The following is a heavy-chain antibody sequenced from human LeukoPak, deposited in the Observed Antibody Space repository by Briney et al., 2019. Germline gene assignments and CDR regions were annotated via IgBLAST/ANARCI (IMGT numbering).Heavy chain of an antibody. CDR1: GGTFSSYA. V-gene: IGHV1-69*05. CDR3: ARGALGATSASDI. J-gene: IGHJ3*02. Sequence: SVKVSCKASGGTFSSYAISWVRQAPGQGLEWMGGIIPIFGTANYAQKFRGRVTITTDESTSTAYMELSSLRSEDTAVYYCARGALGATSASDIWGQGTMVTVSS. CDR2: IIPIFGTA. D-gene: IGHD1-26*01.